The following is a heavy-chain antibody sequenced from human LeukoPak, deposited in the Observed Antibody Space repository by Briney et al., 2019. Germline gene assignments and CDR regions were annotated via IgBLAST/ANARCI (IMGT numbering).Heavy chain of an antibody. CDR1: GYTLTELS. V-gene: IGHV1-69*13. Sequence: ASVKVSCKVSGYTLTELSMHWVRQAPGQGLEWMGGIIPIFGTANYAQKFQGRVTITADESTSTAYMELSSLRSDDTAVYYCARVESSAYSSGWYVWFDPWGQGTLVTVSS. J-gene: IGHJ5*02. CDR2: IIPIFGTA. CDR3: ARVESSAYSSGWYVWFDP. D-gene: IGHD6-19*01.